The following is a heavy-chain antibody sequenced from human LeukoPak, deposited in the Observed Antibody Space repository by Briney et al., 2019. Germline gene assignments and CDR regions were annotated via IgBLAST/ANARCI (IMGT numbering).Heavy chain of an antibody. V-gene: IGHV3-23*01. D-gene: IGHD3-10*01. Sequence: PGGSLRLSCAASGFIVRNYYLSWVRQAPGKGLEWVSGISPSGDITYYADSVKGRFTISRDNSKNTLYLEVISLTAEDTAVYYCAKDDAWLRFGEWSQGTLVTVSS. CDR1: GFIVRNYY. CDR3: AKDDAWLRFGE. J-gene: IGHJ4*02. CDR2: ISPSGDIT.